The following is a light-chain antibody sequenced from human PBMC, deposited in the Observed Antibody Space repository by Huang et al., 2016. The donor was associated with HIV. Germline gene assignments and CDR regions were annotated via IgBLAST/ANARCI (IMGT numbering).Light chain of an antibody. CDR1: QSISSY. V-gene: IGKV1-39*01. CDR2: GAS. J-gene: IGKJ3*01. Sequence: DIQMTQSPSSLSASVGDRVSIPCRPSQSISSYLNWYQHKPGNAPNLLIYGASSLQSGVPSRFSGSGSGTDFTLTISRLQPEDFATYYCQQSYSSPFTFGPGTQVDFK. CDR3: QQSYSSPFT.